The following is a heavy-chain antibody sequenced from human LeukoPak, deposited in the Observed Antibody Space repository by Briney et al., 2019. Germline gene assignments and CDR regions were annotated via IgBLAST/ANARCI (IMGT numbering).Heavy chain of an antibody. J-gene: IGHJ4*02. CDR1: GLSFSNYA. V-gene: IGHV3-23*01. CDR3: EKSNTAAGTYGDY. D-gene: IGHD6-13*01. CDR2: ITDSGGST. Sequence: GGSLRLSCAASGLSFSNYAMTWVRQAPGKGLEWVSGITDSGGSTYYADSVKGRFTISRDNSKNTLYLQMNSLRAEDTATYYCEKSNTAAGTYGDYWGQGTPVTVSS.